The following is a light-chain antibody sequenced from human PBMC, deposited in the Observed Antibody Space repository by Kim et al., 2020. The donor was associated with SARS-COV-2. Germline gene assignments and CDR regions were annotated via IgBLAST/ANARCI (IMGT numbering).Light chain of an antibody. CDR2: EVT. CDR1: SSDVGDYNY. V-gene: IGLV2-8*01. Sequence: QSALTQPPSASGSPGQSITISCTGTSSDVGDYNYVSWYQQHPGKAPRLIISEVTKRSAGVPDRFSGSKSGNAASLTISGLQADDEADYYCRSYAGSNNLRVFGTGTKVTVL. CDR3: RSYAGSNNLRV. J-gene: IGLJ1*01.